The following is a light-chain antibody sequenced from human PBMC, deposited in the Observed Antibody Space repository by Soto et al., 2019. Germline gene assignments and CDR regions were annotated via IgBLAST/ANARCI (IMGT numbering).Light chain of an antibody. CDR1: PSVSSN. CDR2: GAS. V-gene: IGKV3-15*01. Sequence: EIVMTQSPATLSVSPGERATLSCRASPSVSSNLAWYQQKPGQAPRLLIYGASTRPTGIPARFSGSGSGTEFTLTISGLQPEDFAAYYCQQYYNWPWTFGQGTKVEIK. J-gene: IGKJ1*01. CDR3: QQYYNWPWT.